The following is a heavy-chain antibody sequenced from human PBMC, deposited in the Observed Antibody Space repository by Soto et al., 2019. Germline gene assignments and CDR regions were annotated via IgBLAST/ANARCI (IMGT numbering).Heavy chain of an antibody. Sequence: SETLSLTCTVSGGSMSSSYWSWIRQSPGKGLEWIGYIYYSGSTNYNPSLKSRVAISLDTSKNQFSLMLRSVTAADTAVYYCARGEWLATIKPYFAYWGQGTLVTVSS. V-gene: IGHV4-59*01. D-gene: IGHD5-12*01. CDR2: IYYSGST. CDR3: ARGEWLATIKPYFAY. CDR1: GGSMSSSY. J-gene: IGHJ4*02.